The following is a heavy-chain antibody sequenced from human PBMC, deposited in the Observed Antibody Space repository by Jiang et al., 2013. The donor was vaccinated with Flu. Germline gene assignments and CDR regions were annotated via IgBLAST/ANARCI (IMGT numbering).Heavy chain of an antibody. Sequence: LLKPSETLSLTCTVSGGSISSYYWSWIRQPPGKGLEWIGYIYYSGSTNYNPSLKSRVTISVDTSKNQFSLKLSSVTAADTAVYYCARGRYYYDSSGAYYYYGMDVWGQGTTGHRLL. CDR2: IYYSGST. D-gene: IGHD3-22*01. J-gene: IGHJ6*02. CDR3: ARGRYYYDSSGAYYYYGMDV. V-gene: IGHV4-59*01. CDR1: GGSISSYY.